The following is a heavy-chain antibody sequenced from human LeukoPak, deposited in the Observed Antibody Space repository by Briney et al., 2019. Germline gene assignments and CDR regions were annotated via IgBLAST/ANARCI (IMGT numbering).Heavy chain of an antibody. CDR3: ARGRYCSGGNCWAIYYYYMDV. J-gene: IGHJ6*03. CDR1: GYTFNDYG. D-gene: IGHD2-15*01. Sequence: ASVKVSCKASGYTFNDYGISWVRQAPGQGLEWMGWISTFNGNAKYAQNFQGRVTMTTDTSTSTADMELKTRRTDDTAVYYWARGRYCSGGNCWAIYYYYMDVWGEGTTVTVSS. V-gene: IGHV1-18*01. CDR2: ISTFNGNA.